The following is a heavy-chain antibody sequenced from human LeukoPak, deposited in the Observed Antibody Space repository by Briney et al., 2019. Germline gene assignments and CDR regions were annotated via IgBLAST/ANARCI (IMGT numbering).Heavy chain of an antibody. Sequence: SVKVSCKASGGTFSNYAISWVRQAPGQGLEWMGGIIPIFGTANYAQKFQGRVTITTDESTSTAYMELSSLRSEDTAVYYCARGDNSGYVYFDYWGQGTLVTVSS. D-gene: IGHD5-12*01. CDR2: IIPIFGTA. J-gene: IGHJ4*02. CDR3: ARGDNSGYVYFDY. CDR1: GGTFSNYA. V-gene: IGHV1-69*05.